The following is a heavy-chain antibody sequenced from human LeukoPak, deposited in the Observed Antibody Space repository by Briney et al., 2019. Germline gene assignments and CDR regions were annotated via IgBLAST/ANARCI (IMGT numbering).Heavy chain of an antibody. J-gene: IGHJ4*02. V-gene: IGHV3-9*01. Sequence: GGSLRLSCAASGFTFDDYAMHWVRQAPGKGLEWVSGISWNSGTIGYADSVKGRFTISRDNAKNSLYLQMNSLRAEDTAVYYCAKDTRSTVTSFSFDYWGQGTLVTVFS. CDR2: ISWNSGTI. CDR3: AKDTRSTVTSFSFDY. CDR1: GFTFDDYA. D-gene: IGHD4-17*01.